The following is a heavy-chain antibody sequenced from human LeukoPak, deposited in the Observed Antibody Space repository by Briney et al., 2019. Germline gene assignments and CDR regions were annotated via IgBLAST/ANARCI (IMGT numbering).Heavy chain of an antibody. V-gene: IGHV3-33*01. CDR1: GFTFSSYG. CDR2: IWYDGSNK. D-gene: IGHD3-10*01. Sequence: PPGRSPRLSCAAPGFTFSSYGMHWVRQAPGKGLEWVAVIWYDGSNKYYADSVKGRFTISRDNSKNTLYLQMNSLRAEDTAVYYCATGLSRFPGRINMVRGVNLRIDYWGQGTLVTVSS. J-gene: IGHJ4*02. CDR3: ATGLSRFPGRINMVRGVNLRIDY.